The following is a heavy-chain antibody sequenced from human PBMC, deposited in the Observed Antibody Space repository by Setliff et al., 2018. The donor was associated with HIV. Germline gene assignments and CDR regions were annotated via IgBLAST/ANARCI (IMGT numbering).Heavy chain of an antibody. CDR2: FDPEDVET. V-gene: IGHV1-24*01. CDR1: GYTLSELS. J-gene: IGHJ3*02. Sequence: ASVKVSCKVSGYTLSELSMHWVRQAPGKGLEWMGGFDPEDVETIYAEKFQGRVTMTEDTSTDTAYMELSSLRSEDTAVYFCATSGFYDILTGPTPGVFDIWGQGTMVTVSS. CDR3: ATSGFYDILTGPTPGVFDI. D-gene: IGHD3-9*01.